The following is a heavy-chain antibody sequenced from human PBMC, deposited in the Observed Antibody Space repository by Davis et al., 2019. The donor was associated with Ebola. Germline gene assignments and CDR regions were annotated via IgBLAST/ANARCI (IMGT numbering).Heavy chain of an antibody. Sequence: AASVKVSCKASGYTFTSYAMHWVRQAPGQRLEWMGWINANSGGTNYAQKLQGRVTMTTDTSTSTAYMELRSLRSDDTAVYYCARERHYDILTGYSSHGMDVWGQGTTVTVSS. CDR2: INANSGGT. CDR3: ARERHYDILTGYSSHGMDV. J-gene: IGHJ6*02. V-gene: IGHV1-18*01. CDR1: GYTFTSYA. D-gene: IGHD3-9*01.